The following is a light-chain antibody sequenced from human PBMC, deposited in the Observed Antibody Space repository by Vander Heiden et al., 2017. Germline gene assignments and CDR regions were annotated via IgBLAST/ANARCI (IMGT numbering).Light chain of an antibody. Sequence: SYVLTQPPPVSLAPGKTAWLTRGGNNIGSKSVVWYQQKPGQAPVLVIYYDSDRPSGIPERFSGSNSGNTATLTSSRVEAGDEADYYCQVWDSSSDHWVFGGGTKLTVL. J-gene: IGLJ3*02. CDR3: QVWDSSSDHWV. CDR2: YDS. V-gene: IGLV3-21*04. CDR1: NIGSKS.